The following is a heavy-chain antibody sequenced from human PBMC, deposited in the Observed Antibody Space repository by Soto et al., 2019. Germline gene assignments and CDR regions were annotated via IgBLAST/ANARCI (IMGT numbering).Heavy chain of an antibody. CDR1: GYTFTSYA. CDR2: INAGNGNT. J-gene: IGHJ5*02. D-gene: IGHD3-10*01. Sequence: ASVKVSCKASGYTFTSYAMHWVRQAPGQRLEWMGWINAGNGNTKYSQKFQGRVTITRDTSASTAYMELSSLRSEDTAVYYCARDRKRVLLWFGGLDPWXQXTLVTVSS. CDR3: ARDRKRVLLWFGGLDP. V-gene: IGHV1-3*01.